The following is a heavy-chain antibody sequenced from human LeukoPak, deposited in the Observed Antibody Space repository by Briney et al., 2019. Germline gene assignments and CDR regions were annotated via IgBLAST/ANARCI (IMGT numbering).Heavy chain of an antibody. CDR2: INHSGST. Sequence: SETLSLTCAVYGGSFSGYYWSWIRQPPGKGLEWIGEINHSGSTNYNPSLKSRVTISVDTSKNQFSLKLSSVTAADTAVYYCARGPYHWFDPWGQGTLVTASS. CDR3: ARGPYHWFDP. V-gene: IGHV4-34*01. J-gene: IGHJ5*02. CDR1: GGSFSGYY.